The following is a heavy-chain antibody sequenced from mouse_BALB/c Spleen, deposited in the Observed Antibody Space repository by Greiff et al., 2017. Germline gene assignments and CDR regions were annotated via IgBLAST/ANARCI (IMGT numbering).Heavy chain of an antibody. V-gene: IGHV3-2*02. CDR2: ISYSGST. Sequence: EVQLQESGPGLVKPSQSLSLTCTVTGYSITSDYAWNWIRQFPGNKLEWMGYISYSGSTSYNPSLKSRISITRDTSKNQFFLQLNSVTTEDTATYYCARRGYDDYWGQGTTLTVSS. CDR3: ARRGYDDY. J-gene: IGHJ2*01. CDR1: GYSITSDYA. D-gene: IGHD2-2*01.